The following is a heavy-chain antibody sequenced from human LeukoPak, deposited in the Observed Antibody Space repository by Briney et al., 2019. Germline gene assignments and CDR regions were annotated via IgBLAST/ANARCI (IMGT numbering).Heavy chain of an antibody. V-gene: IGHV4-34*01. Sequence: SETLSLTCAVSGESFSGYYWSWIRQPPGKGLEWIGRVTHIGTTNYNPSLTSRVTMSVDTSKNQFSLSLSSVTAADTAVYYCARGRGFSYGYVLGPRKYYLDVWGKGTTVTVSS. CDR3: ARGRGFSYGYVLGPRKYYLDV. D-gene: IGHD5-18*01. CDR1: GESFSGYY. CDR2: VTHIGTT. J-gene: IGHJ6*03.